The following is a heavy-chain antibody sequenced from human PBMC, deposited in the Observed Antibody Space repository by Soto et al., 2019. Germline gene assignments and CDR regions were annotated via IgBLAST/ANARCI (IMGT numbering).Heavy chain of an antibody. D-gene: IGHD1-1*01. Sequence: GGSLRLSCAASGFTFSSYAMHWVRQAPGKGLEWVAVISYDGSNKYYADSVKGRFTISRDNSKNTLYLQMNSLRAEDTAVYYCARGGWNPRQDYYYYYGMDVWGQGTTVTVSS. CDR1: GFTFSSYA. V-gene: IGHV3-30-3*01. CDR2: ISYDGSNK. CDR3: ARGGWNPRQDYYYYYGMDV. J-gene: IGHJ6*02.